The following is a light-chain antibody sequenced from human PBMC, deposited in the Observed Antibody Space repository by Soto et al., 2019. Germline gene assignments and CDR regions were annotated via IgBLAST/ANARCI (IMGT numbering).Light chain of an antibody. CDR2: AAS. CDR3: QQSYIDPWGT. CDR1: QNINTY. V-gene: IGKV1-39*01. Sequence: DIQMTQSPSSLSASVGDRVTISCRTSQNINTYLNWYQQRPGKAPKLLIYAASTLQSGVPSRFSGSGPGTDFTLDISSLQPEDFATYYCQQSYIDPWGTCGQGTKVE. J-gene: IGKJ1*01.